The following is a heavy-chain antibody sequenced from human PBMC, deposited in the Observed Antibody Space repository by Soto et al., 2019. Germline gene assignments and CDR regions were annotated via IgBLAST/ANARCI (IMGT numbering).Heavy chain of an antibody. CDR3: ARVVEALGHWFDP. J-gene: IGHJ5*02. CDR2: ISAYNGNT. CDR1: GYTFTSYG. D-gene: IGHD2-15*01. Sequence: QFQLEQSGAEVKKPWASVKVSCKASGYTFTSYGISWVRQAPGQGLEWMGRISAYNGNTNYAQKLQGRGTMTTDTSTITAYMAMSSLTSDDTAVYYWARVVEALGHWFDPWGHGTLVSVSS. V-gene: IGHV1-18*01.